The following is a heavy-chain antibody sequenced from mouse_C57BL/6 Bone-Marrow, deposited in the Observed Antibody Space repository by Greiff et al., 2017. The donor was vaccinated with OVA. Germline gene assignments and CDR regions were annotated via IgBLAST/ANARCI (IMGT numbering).Heavy chain of an antibody. J-gene: IGHJ3*01. V-gene: IGHV1-80*01. CDR3: ARWAY. CDR2: IYPGDGDS. Sequence: VQLQQSGAELVKPGASVKISCKASGYAFSNYWMNWVKQRPGKGLEWIGQIYPGDGDSNYNGKFKGKVTLTADKSSNTAFIPLSGLTSAASAVYFCARWAYWGQGTLVTVSA. CDR1: GYAFSNYW.